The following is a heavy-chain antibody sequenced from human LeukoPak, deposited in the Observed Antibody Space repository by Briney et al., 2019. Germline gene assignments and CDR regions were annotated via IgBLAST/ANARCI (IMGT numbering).Heavy chain of an antibody. J-gene: IGHJ4*02. D-gene: IGHD2-2*01. Sequence: GGSLRLSCAASGFTFGAYTMNWVRQAPGKGLEWVSCIFSRSESIFYADSVKGRFTISRDNAKNSLHLQMDSLRAEDTAVYYCARDFLHSSTSRPFDYWGQGTLVTVSS. V-gene: IGHV3-21*01. CDR3: ARDFLHSSTSRPFDY. CDR2: IFSRSESI. CDR1: GFTFGAYT.